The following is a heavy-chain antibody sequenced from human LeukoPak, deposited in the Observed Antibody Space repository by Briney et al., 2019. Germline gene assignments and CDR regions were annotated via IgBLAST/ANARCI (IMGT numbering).Heavy chain of an antibody. CDR2: IKSKTDGGTT. J-gene: IGHJ4*02. V-gene: IGHV3-15*01. CDR1: GFTFSNAW. Sequence: GGSLRLSCAASGFTFSNAWMSWVRQAPGKGLEWVGRIKSKTDGGTTDYAAPVKSRFTISRDDSKNTLYLQMNSLKTEDTAVYYCTTRLRSNAGILNYWGQGTLVTVSS. CDR3: TTRLRSNAGILNY. D-gene: IGHD2-15*01.